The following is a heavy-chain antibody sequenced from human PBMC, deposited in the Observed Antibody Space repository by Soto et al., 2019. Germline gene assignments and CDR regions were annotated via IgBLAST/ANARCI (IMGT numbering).Heavy chain of an antibody. CDR2: IYSRGDT. CDR1: EISITRNY. V-gene: IGHV3-53*01. CDR3: VGYPQFYH. J-gene: IGHJ1*01. Sequence: GGSLRLSCAPGEISITRNYMSRVRHAPGKGLEWVSVIYSRGDTHYADSVKGRFTISRDNSKNTLYLQMDSLRADDTSVYYCVGYPQFYHSGQGT.